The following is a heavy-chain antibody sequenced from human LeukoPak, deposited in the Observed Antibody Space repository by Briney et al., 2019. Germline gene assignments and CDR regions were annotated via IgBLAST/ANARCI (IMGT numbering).Heavy chain of an antibody. V-gene: IGHV3-33*01. CDR3: ARGTLEFGGVILY. D-gene: IGHD3-16*02. CDR2: IWYDGSTK. CDR1: GFTFSSYG. J-gene: IGHJ4*02. Sequence: PGRSLRLSCAASGFTFSSYGMHWVRQAPGKGLEWVAVIWYDGSTKYYADSVKGRFTISRDNSKNTLYLQMNSLRAEDTAVYYCARGTLEFGGVILYWGQGTLVTVSS.